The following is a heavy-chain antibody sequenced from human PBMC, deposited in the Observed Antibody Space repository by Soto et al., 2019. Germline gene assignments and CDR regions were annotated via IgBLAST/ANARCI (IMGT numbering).Heavy chain of an antibody. V-gene: IGHV3-23*01. CDR3: AKKTDSSSPWGDLDT. Sequence: EVQLLESGGGLIQPGGSLRLSCAASGFTFSNYAMSWVRQAPGQGLEWVSGISGSGGSTFYADSVKGRFTISRDSSKSTLDLQMDGLRAEDTAVYYCAKKTDSSSPWGDLDTWGQGTVFSVSS. CDR2: ISGSGGST. J-gene: IGHJ3*02. D-gene: IGHD6-6*01. CDR1: GFTFSNYA.